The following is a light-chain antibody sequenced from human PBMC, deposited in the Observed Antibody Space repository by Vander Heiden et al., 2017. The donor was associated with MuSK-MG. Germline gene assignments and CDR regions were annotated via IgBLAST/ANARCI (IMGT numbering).Light chain of an antibody. V-gene: IGKV1-39*01. CDR2: AAS. J-gene: IGKJ1*01. CDR1: QSISSY. Sequence: DIQTTQSPSSLSASVGDRVTITCRASQSISSYLNWYQQKRGKAPKLLIYAASSLQSGVPSRFSGSGYGTDFTLTISSLQPEDFATYYCQQSYSTPRTFGQGTKVEIK. CDR3: QQSYSTPRT.